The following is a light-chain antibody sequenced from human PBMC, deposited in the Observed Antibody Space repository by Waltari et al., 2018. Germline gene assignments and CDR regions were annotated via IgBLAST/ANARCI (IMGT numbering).Light chain of an antibody. CDR2: KAS. V-gene: IGKV1-5*03. Sequence: DIQMTQSPSTLSASVGDRVTITCRASQSISSWLAWYQQNPGKAPKLLIYKASSLESGVPSRFSGSGSGTEFTLTISSLQPDDFATYYCQQYSSYWTFDQGTKVESK. CDR3: QQYSSYWT. CDR1: QSISSW. J-gene: IGKJ1*01.